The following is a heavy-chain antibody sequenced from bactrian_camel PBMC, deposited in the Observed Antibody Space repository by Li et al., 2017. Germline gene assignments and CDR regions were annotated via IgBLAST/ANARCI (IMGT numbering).Heavy chain of an antibody. J-gene: IGHJ4*01. Sequence: VQLVESGGGLVQPGGSLRLSCVASGFTFSIYDMSWVRQAPGKGLEWVSVISSEGTTYYADVVKGRFTISRDNAMNTLYLQMHSLKVEDTAMYYCAASDVVVRDISDYKYWGQGTQVTVS. CDR1: GFTFSIYD. CDR3: AASDVVVRDISDYKY. V-gene: IGHV3S10*01. CDR2: ISSEGTT. D-gene: IGHD2*01.